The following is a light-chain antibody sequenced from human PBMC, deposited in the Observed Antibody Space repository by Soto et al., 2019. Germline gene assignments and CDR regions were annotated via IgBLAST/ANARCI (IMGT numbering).Light chain of an antibody. Sequence: QSALTKPASVSGSPGQSITISCTGTSSDVGRYNYVSWHQQHPGKAPKLMIYGVSNRPSVVSDRFSGSKSGNTASLSISGLQTEDEAIYYCSSYTSNSVLGVVFGGGTKVTVL. V-gene: IGLV2-14*03. J-gene: IGLJ2*01. CDR2: GVS. CDR1: SSDVGRYNY. CDR3: SSYTSNSVLGVV.